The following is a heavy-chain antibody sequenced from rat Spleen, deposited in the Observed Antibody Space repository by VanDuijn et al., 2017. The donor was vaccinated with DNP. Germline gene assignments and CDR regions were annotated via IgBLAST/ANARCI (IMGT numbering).Heavy chain of an antibody. V-gene: IGHV5-20*01. Sequence: EVQLVESGGGLVQPGRSLKLSCAASGFTFSDYYMAWVRQAPTKGLEWVAYISYDGGSTYYGDSVRGRFTISRDYARSTLYLQMDSLRSEDTATYYCATSSYFGYDYGFAYWGQGTLVTVSS. CDR3: ATSSYFGYDYGFAY. CDR1: GFTFSDYY. D-gene: IGHD1-7*01. J-gene: IGHJ3*01. CDR2: ISYDGGST.